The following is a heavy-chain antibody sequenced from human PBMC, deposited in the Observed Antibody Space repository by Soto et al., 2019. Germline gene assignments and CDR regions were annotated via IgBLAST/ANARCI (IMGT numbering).Heavy chain of an antibody. CDR3: VKVDPWIVGAQEGTGDDY. V-gene: IGHV3-64D*08. D-gene: IGHD1-26*01. CDR2: ISSNGGST. J-gene: IGHJ4*02. CDR1: GFTFSSYA. Sequence: GGSLRLSCSASGFTFSSYAMHWVRQAPGKGLEYVSAISSNGGSTYYADSVKGRFTISRDNSKNTLYLQMSSLRAEDTAVYYCVKVDPWIVGAQEGTGDDYWGQGTLVTVSS.